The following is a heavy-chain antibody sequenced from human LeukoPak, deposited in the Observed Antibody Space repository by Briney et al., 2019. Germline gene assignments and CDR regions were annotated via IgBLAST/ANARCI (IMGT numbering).Heavy chain of an antibody. V-gene: IGHV1-2*02. Sequence: GASVKVSCKCSGYTFTGHYMQLVRQAPGQGLEWMGWINPNSGGTNYAQKFQGRVTITRDTSISTAYMELSRLRSDDTGVYFCARDLGSGYDYLDYWGQGTLVTVSS. J-gene: IGHJ4*02. CDR2: INPNSGGT. CDR3: ARDLGSGYDYLDY. CDR1: GYTFTGHY. D-gene: IGHD5-12*01.